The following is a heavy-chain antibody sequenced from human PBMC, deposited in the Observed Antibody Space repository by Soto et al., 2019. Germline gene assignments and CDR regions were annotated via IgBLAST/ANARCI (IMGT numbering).Heavy chain of an antibody. CDR3: ARGPGGPDGPGDY. V-gene: IGHV1-3*01. J-gene: IGHJ4*02. D-gene: IGHD2-15*01. CDR2: INAGNGNT. CDR1: GYTFTSYA. Sequence: QVQLVQSGAEVKKPGASVKVSCKASGYTFTSYAMHWVRQAPGQRLEWMGWINAGNGNTKYSQKFQGRDTITRDTSSSTAYMELRSLRSEDTAVYYCARGPGGPDGPGDYWGQGTLVTVSS.